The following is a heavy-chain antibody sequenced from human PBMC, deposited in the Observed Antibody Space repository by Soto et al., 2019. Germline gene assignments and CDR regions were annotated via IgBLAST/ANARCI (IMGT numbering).Heavy chain of an antibody. V-gene: IGHV3-23*01. CDR3: AKDAKPIAARPNWFDP. J-gene: IGHJ5*02. D-gene: IGHD6-6*01. CDR1: GFTFSSYA. CDR2: ISGSGGST. Sequence: PGGSLRLSCAASGFTFSSYAMSWVRQAPGKGLEWVPAISGSGGSTYYADSVKGRFTISRDNSKNTLYLQMNSLRAEDTAVYYCAKDAKPIAARPNWFDPWGQGTLVTVSS.